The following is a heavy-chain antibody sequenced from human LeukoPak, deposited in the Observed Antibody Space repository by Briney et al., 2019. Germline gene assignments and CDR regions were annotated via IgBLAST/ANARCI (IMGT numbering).Heavy chain of an antibody. Sequence: GGSLRLSCAASGFTFSSYGMHWVRQAPGKGLEWVALVSFDGSDTYYAESVKGRFTISRDKSKSTVYLQMNSLRTEDTAIYFCARAALSSGWKAGINHWGQGTRVTVSS. V-gene: IGHV3-30*19. D-gene: IGHD6-19*01. CDR1: GFTFSSYG. CDR3: ARAALSSGWKAGINH. J-gene: IGHJ4*02. CDR2: VSFDGSDT.